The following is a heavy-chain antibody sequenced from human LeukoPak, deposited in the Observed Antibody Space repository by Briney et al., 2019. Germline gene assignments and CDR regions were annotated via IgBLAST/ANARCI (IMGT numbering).Heavy chain of an antibody. CDR3: ASAPRYSSGWYGGFDY. V-gene: IGHV3-23*01. CDR2: ISGSGGST. CDR1: GFTFSSYA. Sequence: GGSLRLSCAASGFTFSSYAMSWVRQAPGKGLEWVSAISGSGGSTYYADSVKGRLTISRDNSKNTLYLQMNSLRAEDTAVYYCASAPRYSSGWYGGFDYWGQGTLATVSS. D-gene: IGHD6-19*01. J-gene: IGHJ4*02.